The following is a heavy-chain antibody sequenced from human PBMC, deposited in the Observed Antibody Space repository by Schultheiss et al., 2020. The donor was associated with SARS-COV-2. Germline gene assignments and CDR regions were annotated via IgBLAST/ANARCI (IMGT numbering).Heavy chain of an antibody. Sequence: GGSLRLSCATSGFTFNSYWMNWVRQAPGKGLEWVANIKQDGSEQYYVDSLKGRFTISRDNARNSVYLQMNSLRAEDTAVYYCAGGSGWLIDYWGQGTLVTVSS. J-gene: IGHJ4*02. CDR1: GFTFNSYW. CDR3: AGGSGWLIDY. CDR2: IKQDGSEQ. D-gene: IGHD6-19*01. V-gene: IGHV3-7*01.